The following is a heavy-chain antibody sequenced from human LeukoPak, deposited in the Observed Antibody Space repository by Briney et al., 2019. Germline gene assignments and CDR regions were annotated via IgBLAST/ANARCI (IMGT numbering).Heavy chain of an antibody. CDR1: GGSISSGGYS. D-gene: IGHD4-17*01. V-gene: IGHV4-30-4*07. J-gene: IGHJ5*02. Sequence: RPSETLSLTCAVSGGSISSGGYSWSWIRQPPGKGLERIGYISYSGSTYYNPSLKSPVTISVDTSKTQFSLKLSSVTAADTAVYYCAGGPLTVTRGFDPWGQGTLVTVSS. CDR2: ISYSGST. CDR3: AGGPLTVTRGFDP.